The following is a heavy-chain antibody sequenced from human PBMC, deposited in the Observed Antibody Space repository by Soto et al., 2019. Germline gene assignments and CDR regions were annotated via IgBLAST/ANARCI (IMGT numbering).Heavy chain of an antibody. Sequence: PGGSLRLSCAASGFTFSSYWMSWVRQAPGKGLEWVANIKQDGSEKYYVDSVKGRFAISRDNAKNSLYLQMNSLRAEDTAVYYCAKAPSSDCNSGACSLRSWGQGTLVTVSS. D-gene: IGHD2-21*01. CDR1: GFTFSSYW. J-gene: IGHJ5*02. CDR2: IKQDGSEK. CDR3: AKAPSSDCNSGACSLRS. V-gene: IGHV3-7*03.